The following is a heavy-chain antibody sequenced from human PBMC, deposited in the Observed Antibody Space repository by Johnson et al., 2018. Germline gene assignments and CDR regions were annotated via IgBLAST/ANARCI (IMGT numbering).Heavy chain of an antibody. V-gene: IGHV3-21*01. D-gene: IGHD1-26*01. CDR1: GFSFSTYS. J-gene: IGHJ3*01. Sequence: EVQLLESGGGLVKPGGSLRLSCAASGFSFSTYSLNWVRQAPGKGLEWVSSISMSSLYIYYADSVKGRFTISRDNAKHSLYLEMNNLRAEETAVYYCAKDDAKGLVDAFDFWGRGTMVTVSS. CDR3: AKDDAKGLVDAFDF. CDR2: ISMSSLYI.